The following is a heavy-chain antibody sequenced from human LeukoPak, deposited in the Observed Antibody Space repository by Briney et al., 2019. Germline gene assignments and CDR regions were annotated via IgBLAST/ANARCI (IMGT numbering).Heavy chain of an antibody. CDR3: ARGAEVVAAKDPFKTDP. J-gene: IGHJ5*02. CDR2: INHSGGT. CDR1: CRSLSGYY. Sequence: SQTLSLTCAVYCRSLSGYYSSSIRHPPGKGLEWNGEINHSGGTIYNPSLKSRVTISVDTSKNQFSLKLSSVTAADTAVYYCARGAEVVAAKDPFKTDPWGQGTLVTVSS. D-gene: IGHD2-15*01. V-gene: IGHV4-34*01.